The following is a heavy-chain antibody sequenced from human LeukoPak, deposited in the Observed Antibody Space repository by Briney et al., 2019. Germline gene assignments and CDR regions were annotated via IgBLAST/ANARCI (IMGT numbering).Heavy chain of an antibody. CDR3: GRDRHWNQGNFDY. D-gene: IGHD1-1*01. J-gene: IGHJ4*02. V-gene: IGHV1-2*02. CDR2: INPNNGGT. CDR1: GYTFIVYY. Sequence: ASVKVSCKTSGYTFIVYYMHWVRQAPGQGLEWMGWINPNNGGTNSAQKFQGRVAMTRDTSIGTAYMELNRLTYDDTAVYYCGRDRHWNQGNFDYWGQGTLVTVSS.